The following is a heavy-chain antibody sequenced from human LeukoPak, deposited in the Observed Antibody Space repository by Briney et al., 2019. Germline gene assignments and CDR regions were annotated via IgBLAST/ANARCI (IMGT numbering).Heavy chain of an antibody. D-gene: IGHD2-15*01. J-gene: IGHJ4*02. CDR3: AKDPGVVVVAATGLDY. CDR2: ISYDGSNK. Sequence: XPGKGLEGGAVISYDGSNKYYADSVKGRFTISRDNSKNTLYLQMNSLRAEDTAVYYCAKDPGVVVVAATGLDYWGQGTLVTVSS. V-gene: IGHV3-30*18.